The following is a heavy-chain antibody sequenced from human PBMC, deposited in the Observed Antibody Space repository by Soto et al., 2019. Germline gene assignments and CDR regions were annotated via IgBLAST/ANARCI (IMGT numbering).Heavy chain of an antibody. V-gene: IGHV1-69*01. D-gene: IGHD6-6*01. CDR2: IIPIFGTA. Sequence: QVQLVQSGAEVKKPGSSVKVSCKASGGTFSSYAISWVRQAPGQGLEWMGGIIPIFGTANYAQKFQGRVTITADESTSTAYMELSSLRSEDTAVYYCARGIAARSTVRYYDYYGMDVWGQGTTVTVSS. J-gene: IGHJ6*02. CDR1: GGTFSSYA. CDR3: ARGIAARSTVRYYDYYGMDV.